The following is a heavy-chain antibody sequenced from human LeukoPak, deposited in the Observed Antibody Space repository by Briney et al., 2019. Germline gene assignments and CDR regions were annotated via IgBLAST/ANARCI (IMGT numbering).Heavy chain of an antibody. CDR2: IYYSGST. Sequence: SETLSLTCTVSGGSISSYYWSWIRQPPGKGLEWIGYIYYSGSTNYNPSLKSRVTISVDTSKNQFSLKLSSVTAADTAVYYCARTLSPTYYYDSSGYAKFGYWGQGTLVTVSS. CDR1: GGSISSYY. V-gene: IGHV4-59*08. J-gene: IGHJ4*02. CDR3: ARTLSPTYYYDSSGYAKFGY. D-gene: IGHD3-22*01.